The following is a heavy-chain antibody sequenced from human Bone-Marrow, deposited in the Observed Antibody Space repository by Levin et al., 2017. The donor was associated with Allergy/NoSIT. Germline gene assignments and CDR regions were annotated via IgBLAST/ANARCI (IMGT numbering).Heavy chain of an antibody. D-gene: IGHD1-26*01. CDR1: GYTFTGYY. V-gene: IGHV1-2*02. Sequence: GESLKISCKASGYTFTGYYMHWVRQAPGQGLEWMGWINPNSGGTNYAQKFQGRVTMTRDTSISTAYMELSRLRSDDTAVYYCAREVYSGSYYVQNWFDPWGQGTLVTVSS. CDR3: AREVYSGSYYVQNWFDP. CDR2: INPNSGGT. J-gene: IGHJ5*02.